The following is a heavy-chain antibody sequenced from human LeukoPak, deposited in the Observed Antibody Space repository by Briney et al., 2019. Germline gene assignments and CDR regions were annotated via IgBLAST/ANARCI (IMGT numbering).Heavy chain of an antibody. CDR1: GFTFSSYS. D-gene: IGHD3-22*01. CDR3: ARDSLRGYYDTSGYRFDY. Sequence: PGGSLRLSCAASGFTFSSYSMNWVRQAPGKGLEWVSYISSSSSTIYYADSVKGRFTISRDNAKNSLYLQMESLRDEDTAVYYCARDSLRGYYDTSGYRFDYWGQGTLATVSS. J-gene: IGHJ4*02. CDR2: ISSSSSTI. V-gene: IGHV3-48*02.